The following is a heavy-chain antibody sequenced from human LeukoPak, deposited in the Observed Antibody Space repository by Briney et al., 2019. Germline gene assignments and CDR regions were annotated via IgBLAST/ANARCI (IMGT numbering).Heavy chain of an antibody. CDR3: ARDIYDSSGYYYVY. D-gene: IGHD3-22*01. CDR1: GYTFTSYG. Sequence: ASVKVSCKASGYTFTSYGISWVRQAPGQGLEWMGWISAYNGNTNYAQKLQGRVTMTTDTSTSTAYRELRSLRSDDTAVYYCARDIYDSSGYYYVYWGQGTLVTVSS. V-gene: IGHV1-18*01. J-gene: IGHJ4*02. CDR2: ISAYNGNT.